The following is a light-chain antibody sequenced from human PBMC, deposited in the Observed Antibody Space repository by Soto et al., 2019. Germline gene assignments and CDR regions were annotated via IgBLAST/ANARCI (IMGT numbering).Light chain of an antibody. CDR3: CYEAGSTTDV. CDR1: SSDVGSYNL. CDR2: EGS. Sequence: QSVLTQPASVSGSPGQSITISCTGTSSDVGSYNLVSWYQQHPGKAPKLMIYEGSKRPSGVSNRFSGSKSGNTASLTISGLQAEDEADYYCCYEAGSTTDVFGTGTKVTVL. J-gene: IGLJ1*01. V-gene: IGLV2-23*01.